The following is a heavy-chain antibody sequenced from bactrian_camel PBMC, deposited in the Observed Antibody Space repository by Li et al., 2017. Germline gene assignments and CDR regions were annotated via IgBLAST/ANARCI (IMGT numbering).Heavy chain of an antibody. V-gene: IGHV3S55*01. CDR1: GFTFDDSE. CDR2: ISRDGNT. D-gene: IGHD6*01. Sequence: VQLVESGGGSVQPGDTLTLSCTASGFTFDDSEMGWYRPAPKSGCELVASISRDGNTYYAESVKGRFTISRDNPKKTLYLQLTSLSTEDTAMYYCAKRGPQSSSAVTDRGQGTQVTVS. J-gene: IGHJ4*01.